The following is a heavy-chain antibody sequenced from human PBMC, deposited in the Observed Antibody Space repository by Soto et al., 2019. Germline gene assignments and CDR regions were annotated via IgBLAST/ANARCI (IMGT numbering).Heavy chain of an antibody. D-gene: IGHD1-7*01. CDR1: GGSISSGDYY. CDR2: IYYSGST. J-gene: IGHJ6*02. V-gene: IGHV4-30-4*01. CDR3: ARDGTTLYGMDV. Sequence: SETLSLTCTVSGGSISSGDYYWSWIRQPPGKGLEWIGYIYYSGSTYYNPSLKSRVTISVDTSKNQFSLKLSSVTAADTAVYYCARDGTTLYGMDVWGQGTTVTVSS.